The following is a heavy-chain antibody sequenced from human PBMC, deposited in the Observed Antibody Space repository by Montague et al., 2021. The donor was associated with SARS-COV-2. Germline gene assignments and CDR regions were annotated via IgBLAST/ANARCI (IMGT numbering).Heavy chain of an antibody. CDR3: ARGWYYDFWSGYRPFDY. CDR2: IYSGGST. D-gene: IGHD3-3*01. Sequence: SLRLSCAASGFTVSSNYMSWVRQAPGKGLEWVSVIYSGGSTYYAYSVKGRFTISRDNSKNTLYLQMNSLRAEDTAVCYCARGWYYDFWSGYRPFDYWGQGTLVTVSS. J-gene: IGHJ4*02. CDR1: GFTVSSNY. V-gene: IGHV3-66*01.